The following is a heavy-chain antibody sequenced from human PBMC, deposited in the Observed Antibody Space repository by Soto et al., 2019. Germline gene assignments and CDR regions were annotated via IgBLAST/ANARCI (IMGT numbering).Heavy chain of an antibody. Sequence: RESLRLSCAASGFTFISLAMGWVRQAPGKGLEWVSVIDYTGGTTYYTDSVKGRFIISRDNSKKMLYLQMKSLRAEDTAVYYCANELFVSMLVMVATFDFWGQGPMVTVSS. CDR2: IDYTGGTT. J-gene: IGHJ4*01. CDR3: ANELFVSMLVMVATFDF. CDR1: GFTFISLA. V-gene: IGHV3-23*01. D-gene: IGHD3-22*01.